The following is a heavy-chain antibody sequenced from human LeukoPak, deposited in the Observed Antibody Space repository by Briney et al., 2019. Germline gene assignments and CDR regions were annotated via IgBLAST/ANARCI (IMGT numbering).Heavy chain of an antibody. CDR3: TTSLAGAVTAVYPFDN. V-gene: IGHV3-15*01. J-gene: IGHJ4*02. Sequence: GGPLILSCVASGFTFSNAWMNWVRQAPEKGVEWVGRITSKTDGGTTDYAAPVTGRITISRDDSTNTLHLQMNSLKTEDTAVYYCTTSLAGAVTAVYPFDNWGQGTLVTVSS. CDR2: ITSKTDGGTT. CDR1: GFTFSNAW. D-gene: IGHD2-21*02.